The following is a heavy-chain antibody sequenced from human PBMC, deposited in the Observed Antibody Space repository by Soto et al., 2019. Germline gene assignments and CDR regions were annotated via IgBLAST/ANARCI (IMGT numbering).Heavy chain of an antibody. CDR3: ASVTRTCISTSCYRYYYGMDV. CDR2: IYYSGST. V-gene: IGHV4-61*08. D-gene: IGHD2-2*02. CDR1: GGSISSGDYY. Sequence: ASETLSLTCTVSGGSISSGDYYWSWIRQPPGKGLEWIGYIYYSGSTNYNPSLKSRVTISVDTSKNQFSLKLSSVTAADTAVYYCASVTRTCISTSCYRYYYGMDVWGQGTTVTVSS. J-gene: IGHJ6*02.